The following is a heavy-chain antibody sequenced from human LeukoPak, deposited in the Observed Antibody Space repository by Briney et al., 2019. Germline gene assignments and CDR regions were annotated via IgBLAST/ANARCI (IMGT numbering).Heavy chain of an antibody. CDR3: ARADCSGGSCHFDF. Sequence: SQTLSLTCAISGDSVTSNNAAWNWIWQSPSRGLEWLGRTYYRSKWYNGYAVFMKSRITINPDTSKNQFSLQLDSVTPEDTAVYYCARADCSGGSCHFDFWGQGTLVTVSS. J-gene: IGHJ4*02. CDR2: TYYRSKWYN. CDR1: GDSVTSNNAA. V-gene: IGHV6-1*01. D-gene: IGHD2-15*01.